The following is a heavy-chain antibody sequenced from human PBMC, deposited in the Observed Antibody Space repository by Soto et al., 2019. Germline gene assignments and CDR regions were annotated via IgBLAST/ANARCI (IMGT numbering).Heavy chain of an antibody. J-gene: IGHJ3*02. CDR3: AIDRITMIRAFDI. Sequence: SETLSLTCTVSGGSISSSSYYWGWIRQPPGKGLEWIGSIYYSGSTYYNPPLKSRVTISVDTSKNQFSLKLSSVTAADTAVYYCAIDRITMIRAFDIWGQGTMVTVSS. D-gene: IGHD3-22*01. CDR2: IYYSGST. V-gene: IGHV4-39*01. CDR1: GGSISSSSYY.